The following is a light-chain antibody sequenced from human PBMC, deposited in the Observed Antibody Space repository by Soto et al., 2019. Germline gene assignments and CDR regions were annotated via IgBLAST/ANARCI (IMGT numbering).Light chain of an antibody. CDR1: SNDVGAYNY. CDR2: EVS. Sequence: QSVLTQPASVSLSPGHSITISCTGTSNDVGAYNYVSWYQQHPGKAPKLVIYEVSHRPSGISDRFSGSKSGNTASLTISGLQVEDEADYYCSSYATGSPYVFGPGTKVTVL. V-gene: IGLV2-14*01. J-gene: IGLJ1*01. CDR3: SSYATGSPYV.